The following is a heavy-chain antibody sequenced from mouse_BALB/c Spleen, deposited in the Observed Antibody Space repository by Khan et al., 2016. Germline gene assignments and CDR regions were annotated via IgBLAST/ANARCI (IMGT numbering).Heavy chain of an antibody. CDR1: GFTFSSFG. CDR2: ISTGSTTI. V-gene: IGHV5-17*02. D-gene: IGHD2-4*01. CDR3: ARNYYDHTSWFAN. J-gene: IGHJ3*01. Sequence: EVELVESGGGLVQPGGSRKLSCAASGFTFSSFGMHWVRQAPEKGLEWVAYISTGSTTIYYADTVKGRFPISRDNPKTTLFLQMTSLRSEDTAMYYCARNYYDHTSWFANWGQGTLVTVSA.